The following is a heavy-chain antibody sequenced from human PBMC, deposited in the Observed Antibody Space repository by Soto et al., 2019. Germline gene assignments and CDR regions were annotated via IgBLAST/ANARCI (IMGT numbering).Heavy chain of an antibody. CDR3: AKEFLELSWPFDY. Sequence: QVQLVESGGGVVQPGRSLRLSCAASGFTFSSYGMHWVRQAPGKGLEWVAVISYDGSNKYYADSVKGRFTISRDNSKNTLYLQMNSLRAEDTAVYYCAKEFLELSWPFDYWGQGTLVTVSS. CDR1: GFTFSSYG. CDR2: ISYDGSNK. D-gene: IGHD3-16*02. V-gene: IGHV3-30*18. J-gene: IGHJ4*02.